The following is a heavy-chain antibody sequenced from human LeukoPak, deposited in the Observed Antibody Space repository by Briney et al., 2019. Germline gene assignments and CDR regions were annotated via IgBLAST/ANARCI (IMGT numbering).Heavy chain of an antibody. CDR1: VFNFSIYA. Sequence: GGSLRLSCAASVFNFSIYAIHWVRQAPGKGLEWVAVISYDGSDKYYADSVKGRFTISRDNSKNTLYLQMNSLRAEDTAVYYCAKGTTVQRWPSDADYWGQGTLVTVSS. J-gene: IGHJ4*02. V-gene: IGHV3-30*18. D-gene: IGHD1-1*01. CDR2: ISYDGSDK. CDR3: AKGTTVQRWPSDADY.